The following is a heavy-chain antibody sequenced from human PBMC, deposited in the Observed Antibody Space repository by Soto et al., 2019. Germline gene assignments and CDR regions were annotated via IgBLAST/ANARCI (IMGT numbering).Heavy chain of an antibody. Sequence: QVQLQESGPGLVKPSETLSLTCTVSGGSISSYYWSWIRQPPGKGLEWIGYIDYSGSTNYNPSLKSRVTISVDTSKNQFSLKLSSVTAADTAVYYCARDMLGDVPYYDFWSGYFLTPALFDPWGQGTLVTVSS. J-gene: IGHJ5*02. CDR3: ARDMLGDVPYYDFWSGYFLTPALFDP. CDR2: IDYSGST. V-gene: IGHV4-59*01. D-gene: IGHD3-3*01. CDR1: GGSISSYY.